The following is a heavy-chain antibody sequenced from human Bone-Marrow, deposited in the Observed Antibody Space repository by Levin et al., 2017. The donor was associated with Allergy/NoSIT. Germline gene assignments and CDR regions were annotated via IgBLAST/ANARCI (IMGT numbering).Heavy chain of an antibody. CDR2: IYYDGSA. V-gene: IGHV4-59*01. J-gene: IGHJ4*02. CDR1: GASISGYF. D-gene: IGHD4/OR15-4a*01. CDR3: AKGGASAKYFDS. Sequence: SETLSLTCTVSGASISGYFWSWIRQPPGKGLEWFGYIYYDGSANYSPSLKSRLTISVDTSRNQFSLKLSSVTAADTAVYYCAKGGASAKYFDSWGRGTLVTVSS.